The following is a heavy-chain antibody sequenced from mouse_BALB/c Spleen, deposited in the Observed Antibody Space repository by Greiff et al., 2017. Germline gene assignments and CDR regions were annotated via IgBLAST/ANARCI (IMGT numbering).Heavy chain of an antibody. V-gene: IGHV7-3*02. J-gene: IGHJ2*01. CDR2: IRNKANGYTT. D-gene: IGHD2-14*01. CDR1: GFTFTDYY. CDR3: AREGYTFDY. Sequence: EVMLVESGGGLVQPGGSLRLSCATSGFTFTDYYMSWVRQPPGKALEWLGFIRNKANGYTTEYSASVKGRFTISRDNSQSILYLQMNTLRAEDSATYYCAREGYTFDYWGQGTTLTVSS.